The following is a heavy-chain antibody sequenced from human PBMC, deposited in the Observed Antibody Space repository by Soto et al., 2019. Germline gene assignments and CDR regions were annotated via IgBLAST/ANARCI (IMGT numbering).Heavy chain of an antibody. CDR3: ARGGIVVVTAMSWFDP. CDR1: GGSISSGGYY. J-gene: IGHJ5*02. CDR2: IYYSGST. V-gene: IGHV4-31*03. D-gene: IGHD2-21*02. Sequence: SETLSLTCTVSGGSISSGGYYWSWIRQHPGKGLEWIGYIYYSGSTYYNPSLKSRVTISVDTSKNQFSLKLSSVTAADTAVYYCARGGIVVVTAMSWFDPWGQGTLVTVSS.